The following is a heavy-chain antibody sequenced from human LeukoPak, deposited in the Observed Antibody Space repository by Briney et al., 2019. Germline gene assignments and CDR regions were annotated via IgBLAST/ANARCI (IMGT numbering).Heavy chain of an antibody. CDR1: GYTFTGYY. D-gene: IGHD6-13*01. V-gene: IGHV1-46*03. J-gene: IGHJ4*02. CDR2: INPSGGST. CDR3: AREGIAAAGKDY. Sequence: ASVKVSCKASGYTFTGYYMHWVRQAPGQGLEWMGIINPSGGSTSYAQKFQGRVTMTRDTSTSTVYMELSSLRSEDTAMYYCAREGIAAAGKDYWGQGTLVTVSS.